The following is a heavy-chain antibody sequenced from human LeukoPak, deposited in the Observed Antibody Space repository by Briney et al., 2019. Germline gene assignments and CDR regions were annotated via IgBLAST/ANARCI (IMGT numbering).Heavy chain of an antibody. V-gene: IGHV3-21*01. CDR1: GFTFSSYS. CDR2: ISSSSSYI. D-gene: IGHD1-26*01. Sequence: GGSLRLSCAVSGFTFSSYSMNWVRQAPGKGLEWVSSISSSSSYIYYADSMKGRSTIFRDNAKNTLYLQMNSLRAEDTAVYYCVRDLGGRSGHWGQGTLVTVSS. CDR3: VRDLGGRSGH. J-gene: IGHJ4*02.